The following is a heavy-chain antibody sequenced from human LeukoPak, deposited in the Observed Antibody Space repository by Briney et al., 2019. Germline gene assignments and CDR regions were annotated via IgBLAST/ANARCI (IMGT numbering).Heavy chain of an antibody. Sequence: ASVKVSCKPSGYTFTSYDIHWVRQATGQGLEGMGWMNPNSANTGYAQKFQGRVTMSRNTSISTAYMELSSLRSEDTAVYYCARAHYYGSGSWFYYGLDVWGQGTTVTVSS. V-gene: IGHV1-8*01. D-gene: IGHD3-10*01. J-gene: IGHJ6*02. CDR2: MNPNSANT. CDR1: GYTFTSYD. CDR3: ARAHYYGSGSWFYYGLDV.